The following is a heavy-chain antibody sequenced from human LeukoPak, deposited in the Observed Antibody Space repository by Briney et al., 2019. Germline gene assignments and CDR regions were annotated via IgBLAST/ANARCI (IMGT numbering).Heavy chain of an antibody. Sequence: ASVKVSCKASGYTFTGYYMHWVRQAPGQGLEWMGRIIPILGIANYAQKFQGRVTITADKSTSTAYMELRSLRSDDTAVYYCARERELGNECFDIWGQGTMVTVSS. D-gene: IGHD1-26*01. CDR2: IIPILGIA. V-gene: IGHV1-69*04. CDR3: ARERELGNECFDI. J-gene: IGHJ3*02. CDR1: GYTFTGYY.